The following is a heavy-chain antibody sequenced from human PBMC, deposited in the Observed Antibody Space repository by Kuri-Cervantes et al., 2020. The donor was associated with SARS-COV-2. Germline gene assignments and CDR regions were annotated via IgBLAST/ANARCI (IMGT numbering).Heavy chain of an antibody. J-gene: IGHJ5*02. CDR3: ARHLPYSNYERGWFDP. V-gene: IGHV4-39*01. Sequence: SETLSLTCTVSGASISSSNYCWGWIRQPPGKGLEWIGSIYYSGSTYYNPSLKSRVTISVDTSKNQFSLKLSSVTAADTAVYYCARHLPYSNYERGWFDPWGQGTLVTVSS. CDR2: IYYSGST. D-gene: IGHD4-11*01. CDR1: GASISSSNYC.